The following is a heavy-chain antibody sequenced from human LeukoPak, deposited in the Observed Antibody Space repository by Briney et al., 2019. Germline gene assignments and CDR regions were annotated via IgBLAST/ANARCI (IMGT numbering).Heavy chain of an antibody. CDR2: ISAYNGNT. J-gene: IGHJ4*02. V-gene: IGHV1-18*01. Sequence: ASVRVSCKASGYTFTSYGISWVRQAPGQRLEWMGWISAYNGNTNYAQKLQGRVTMTTDTSTSTAYMELRSLRSDDTAVYYCARDKWSMVWGVIEDKCRPYLAYWGQGTLVTVSS. D-gene: IGHD3-10*01. CDR1: GYTFTSYG. CDR3: ARDKWSMVWGVIEDKCRPYLAY.